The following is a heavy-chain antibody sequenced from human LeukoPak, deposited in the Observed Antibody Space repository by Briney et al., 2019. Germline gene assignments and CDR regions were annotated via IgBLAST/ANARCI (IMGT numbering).Heavy chain of an antibody. CDR1: GGSISSYY. CDR2: IYTSGST. J-gene: IGHJ5*02. CDR3: ARNIVVVKGDNWFDP. Sequence: SETLSLTCTVSGGSISSYYWSWIRQPAGKGLEWIGRIYTSGSTNYNPSLKSRVTMSVDTSKNQFSLKLSSVTAADAAVYYCARNIVVVKGDNWFDPWGQGTLVTVSS. V-gene: IGHV4-4*07. D-gene: IGHD3-22*01.